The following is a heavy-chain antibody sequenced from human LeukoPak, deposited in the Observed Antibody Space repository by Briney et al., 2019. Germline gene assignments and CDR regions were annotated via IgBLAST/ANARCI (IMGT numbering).Heavy chain of an antibody. CDR2: INSDGSST. CDR3: ARDMGYSYGTDY. Sequence: GGSLRLSRAASGFTFSDYYMSWIRQAPGKGLVRVSRINSDGSSTSYADSVKGRFTISRDNAKNTLYLQMNSLRAEDTAVYYCARDMGYSYGTDYWGQGTLVTVSS. V-gene: IGHV3-74*01. J-gene: IGHJ4*02. D-gene: IGHD5-18*01. CDR1: GFTFSDYY.